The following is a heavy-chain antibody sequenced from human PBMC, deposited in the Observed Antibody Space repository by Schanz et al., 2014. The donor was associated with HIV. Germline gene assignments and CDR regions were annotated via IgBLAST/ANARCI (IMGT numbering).Heavy chain of an antibody. Sequence: QVQLVESGGGLVQPGGSLRLSCAASGFLFSSYGMSWVRQAPGKGLEWVAAIWHDGSKTSYADSVQGRFTIARDNIKKTVSLQMNSLRADDTAVYYCARGGGHCSDGSCYDWIDSWGQGTLVTVSS. J-gene: IGHJ5*01. CDR3: ARGGGHCSDGSCYDWIDS. CDR2: IWHDGSKT. V-gene: IGHV3-33*01. CDR1: GFLFSSYG. D-gene: IGHD2-15*01.